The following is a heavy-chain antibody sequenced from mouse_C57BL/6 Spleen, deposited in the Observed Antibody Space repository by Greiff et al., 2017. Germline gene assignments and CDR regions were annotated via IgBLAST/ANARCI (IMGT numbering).Heavy chain of an antibody. D-gene: IGHD4-1*01. J-gene: IGHJ3*01. CDR3: ARSGRDESAVFAC. V-gene: IGHV1-7*01. Sequence: QVQLQQSGAELVKPGASVKLSCKASGYTFTSYWMHWVQQTPGQGLEWVGYINPSSGYTKYNQTLKDTAILTADKSSSTAYMQLSSLTYEDSAVYYCARSGRDESAVFACRGPGVLVTVSA. CDR1: GYTFTSYW. CDR2: INPSSGYT.